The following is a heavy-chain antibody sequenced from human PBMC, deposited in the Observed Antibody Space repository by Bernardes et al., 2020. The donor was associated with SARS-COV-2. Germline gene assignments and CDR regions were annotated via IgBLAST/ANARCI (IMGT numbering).Heavy chain of an antibody. CDR3: VRFGDPSG. V-gene: IGHV3-74*01. J-gene: IGHJ4*02. CDR1: GFDYSHSW. D-gene: IGHD6-19*01. Sequence: GYLSRTGAASGFDYSHSWMHWVRKAPGKGLVWVSRIKSDGNTDYGDSVKGRFTVPRDNTRNTLYLQVNSLRAEDTAVYYCVRFGDPSGWGQGTLVTVSS. CDR2: IKSDGNT.